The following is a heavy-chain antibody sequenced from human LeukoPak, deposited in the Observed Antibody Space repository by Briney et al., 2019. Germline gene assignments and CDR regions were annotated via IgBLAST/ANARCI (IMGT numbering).Heavy chain of an antibody. Sequence: SQTLSLTCAISGDSVSSNSAAWNWIRQSPSRGLEWLGRTYFRSKWYNDYAVSVKGRITINPDTSKNQFSLQLNSVTPEDTAVYYCAREDPGWSYYYYGMDVWGQGTTVTVSS. V-gene: IGHV6-1*01. CDR1: GDSVSSNSAA. CDR3: AREDPGWSYYYYGMDV. J-gene: IGHJ6*02. D-gene: IGHD2-15*01. CDR2: TYFRSKWYN.